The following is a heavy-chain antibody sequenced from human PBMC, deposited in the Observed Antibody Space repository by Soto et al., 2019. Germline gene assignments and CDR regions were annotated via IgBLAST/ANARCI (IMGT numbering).Heavy chain of an antibody. CDR3: TTVDCSSTSCCNPYGMDV. CDR1: GFTFSNAW. Sequence: GESLRLSCAASGFTFSNAWMSWVRQAPGKGLEWVGRIKGKTDGGTTDYAAPVKGRFTISRDDSKNTLYLQMNSLKTEDTAVYYCTTVDCSSTSCCNPYGMDVWGQGTTVTVSS. D-gene: IGHD2-2*01. J-gene: IGHJ6*02. V-gene: IGHV3-15*01. CDR2: IKGKTDGGTT.